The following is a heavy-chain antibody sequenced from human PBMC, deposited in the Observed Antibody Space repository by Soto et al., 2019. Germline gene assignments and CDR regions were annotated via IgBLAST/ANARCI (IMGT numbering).Heavy chain of an antibody. V-gene: IGHV4-4*02. CDR2: IYHSGST. Sequence: PSETLSLTCAVSGGSISSSNWWSWVRQPPGKGLEWIGEIYHSGSTNYSPSLKSRVTISVDKSKNQFSLKLSSVTAADTAVYYCARGVYYVSSGYYGVYYFDYWGQGTLVTVSS. CDR3: ARGVYYVSSGYYGVYYFDY. CDR1: GGSISSSNW. D-gene: IGHD3-22*01. J-gene: IGHJ4*02.